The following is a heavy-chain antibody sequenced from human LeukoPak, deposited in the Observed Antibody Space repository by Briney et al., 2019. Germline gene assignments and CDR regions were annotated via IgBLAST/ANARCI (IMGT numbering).Heavy chain of an antibody. CDR2: INQDGSEK. Sequence: PGGSLRLSCIVSEFTFSNYWMGWVRQAPGKGLEWVASINQDGSEKYYLDSVKGRFTTSRDNAENSVYLQMNSLRAEDTAVYYCARGPRGRYFLFIDSWGQGTLVTVSS. V-gene: IGHV3-7*01. D-gene: IGHD1-26*01. CDR3: ARGPRGRYFLFIDS. CDR1: EFTFSNYW. J-gene: IGHJ4*02.